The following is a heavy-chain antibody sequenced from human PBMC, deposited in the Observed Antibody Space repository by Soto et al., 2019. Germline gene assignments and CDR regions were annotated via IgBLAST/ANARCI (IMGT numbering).Heavy chain of an antibody. CDR1: GYTFTSYD. J-gene: IGHJ4*02. Sequence: ASVKVSCKASGYTFTSYDINWVRQATGQGLEWMGWMNPDSGSTGYVQKFQGRVTMTRDTSVSTAYLELSSLTSEDTAVYYCTRSRRGTGVDFDYWGQGTPVTVPQ. CDR3: TRSRRGTGVDFDY. V-gene: IGHV1-8*01. D-gene: IGHD7-27*01. CDR2: MNPDSGST.